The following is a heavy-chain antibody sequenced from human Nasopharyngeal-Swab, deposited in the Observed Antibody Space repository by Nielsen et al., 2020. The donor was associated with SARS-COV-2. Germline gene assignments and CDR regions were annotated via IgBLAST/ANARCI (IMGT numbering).Heavy chain of an antibody. D-gene: IGHD3-3*01. J-gene: IGHJ4*02. Sequence: ASVKVSCNASGYTFTSYGISWVRQAPGQGLEWMGWISAYNGNTNYAQKLQGRVTMTTDTSTSTAYMELRSLRSADTAVYYCARDDSSNYDFWSDYYTSFDYWGQGTLGTVSS. CDR1: GYTFTSYG. V-gene: IGHV1-18*01. CDR2: ISAYNGNT. CDR3: ARDDSSNYDFWSDYYTSFDY.